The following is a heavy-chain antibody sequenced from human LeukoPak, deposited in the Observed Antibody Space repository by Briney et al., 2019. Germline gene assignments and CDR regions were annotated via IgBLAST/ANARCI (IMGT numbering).Heavy chain of an antibody. CDR3: ARVGRFFTGSPTYYYDSSGYYIDY. CDR2: ISSSSSTI. V-gene: IGHV3-48*01. J-gene: IGHJ4*02. D-gene: IGHD3-22*01. CDR1: GFTFSSYS. Sequence: GGSLRLSCAASGFTFSSYSMNWVRQAPGKGLEWVSYISSSSSTIYYADPVKGRFTISRDNAKNSLYLQMNSLRAEDTAVYYCARVGRFFTGSPTYYYDSSGYYIDYWGQGTLVTVSS.